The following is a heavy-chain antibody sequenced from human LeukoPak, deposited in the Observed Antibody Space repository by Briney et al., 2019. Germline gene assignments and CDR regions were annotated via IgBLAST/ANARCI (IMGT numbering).Heavy chain of an antibody. CDR1: GGSISSGGYY. CDR3: ARERIAAAGYYYYYGMDV. V-gene: IGHV4-31*03. J-gene: IGHJ6*02. Sequence: SETLSLTCIVSGGSISSGGYYWSWIRQHPGKGLEWIGYIYYSGSTYYNPSLKSRVTISVDTSKNQFSLKLSSVTAADTAVYYCARERIAAAGYYYYYGMDVWGQGTTVTVSS. CDR2: IYYSGST. D-gene: IGHD6-13*01.